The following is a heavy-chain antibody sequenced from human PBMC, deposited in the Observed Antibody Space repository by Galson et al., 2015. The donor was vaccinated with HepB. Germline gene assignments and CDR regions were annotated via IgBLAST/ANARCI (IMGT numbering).Heavy chain of an antibody. D-gene: IGHD3-3*01. CDR1: GFTXXSXX. CDR3: ARDRDTIFGVTGDY. CDR2: IKQDGSEK. V-gene: IGHV3-7*03. J-gene: IGHJ4*02. Sequence: SLRLSXXXSGFTXXSXXMXXXRQAPGKGLEWVANIKQDGSEKXXXXSXXXXXXXSRDNAKNSLYLQXNSLXAEDTAVYXCARDRDTIFGVTGDYWGQGTLVTVSS.